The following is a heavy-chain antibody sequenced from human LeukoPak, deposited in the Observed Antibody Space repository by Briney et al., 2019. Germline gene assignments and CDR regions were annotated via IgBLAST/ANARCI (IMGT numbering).Heavy chain of an antibody. Sequence: PGGSLRLSCAASGFTFTNYWMSWVRQAPGKGLELVANIKQDGSEKYYVDSVKGRFTISRDNAKNSLYLQMNSLRAEDTAVYYCARAPDYRRGDYYYYMDVWGKGTTVTVSS. CDR2: IKQDGSEK. V-gene: IGHV3-7*01. CDR1: GFTFTNYW. J-gene: IGHJ6*03. CDR3: ARAPDYRRGDYYYYMDV. D-gene: IGHD3-16*02.